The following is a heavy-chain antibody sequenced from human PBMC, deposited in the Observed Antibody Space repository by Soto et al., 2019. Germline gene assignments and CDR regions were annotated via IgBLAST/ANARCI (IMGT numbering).Heavy chain of an antibody. CDR2: IYDTGPT. V-gene: IGHV4-4*02. Sequence: PSETLSLTCAVSGASISSSKWWNWVRQPPGRGLEWIGEIYDTGPTNYNPSAKSRATISADKSKNHFSLSLSSVTAADPAVYYFVRDGRGVQWELSDWGPGTLVTVSS. D-gene: IGHD1-26*01. CDR1: GASISSSKW. J-gene: IGHJ4*02. CDR3: VRDGRGVQWELSD.